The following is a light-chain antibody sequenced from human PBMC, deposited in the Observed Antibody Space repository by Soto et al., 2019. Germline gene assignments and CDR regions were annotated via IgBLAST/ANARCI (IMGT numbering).Light chain of an antibody. CDR2: GTS. CDR3: QKYDNWPSVT. CDR1: QSVGRS. V-gene: IGKV3-15*01. J-gene: IGKJ4*01. Sequence: DIVLTQSPATLSLSPGERATLSCRASQSVGRSLAWYQQKPGQAPRLLIYGTSARATGIPDTFSGSGSGTEFTLTISRLQSEDFAIYYCQKYDNWPSVTFGGGTKVDI.